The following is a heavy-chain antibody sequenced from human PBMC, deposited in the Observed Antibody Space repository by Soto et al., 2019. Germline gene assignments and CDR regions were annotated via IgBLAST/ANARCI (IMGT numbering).Heavy chain of an antibody. CDR3: ARLFEADVVVPAAIYY. J-gene: IGHJ4*02. V-gene: IGHV4-59*08. D-gene: IGHD2-2*01. Sequence: SETLSLTCTVSGGSISSYYWSWIRQPPGKGLEWIGYIYYSGSTNYNPSLKSRVTISVDTSKNQFSLKLSSVTAADTAVYYCARLFEADVVVPAAIYYWGQGTLVTVS. CDR1: GGSISSYY. CDR2: IYYSGST.